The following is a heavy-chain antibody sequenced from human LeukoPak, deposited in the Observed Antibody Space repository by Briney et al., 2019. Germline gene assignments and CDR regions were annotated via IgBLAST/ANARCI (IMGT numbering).Heavy chain of an antibody. D-gene: IGHD6-13*01. V-gene: IGHV1-24*01. CDR3: ARDHGQLIRNYNYYYMDV. CDR1: GYTLTELS. Sequence: ASVKVSCKVSGYTLTELSMHWVRQAPGKGLEWMGGFDPEDGETIYAQKFQGRVTMTGDTSTDTAYMELSSLRSEDTAVYYCARDHGQLIRNYNYYYMDVWGKGTTVTVSS. CDR2: FDPEDGET. J-gene: IGHJ6*03.